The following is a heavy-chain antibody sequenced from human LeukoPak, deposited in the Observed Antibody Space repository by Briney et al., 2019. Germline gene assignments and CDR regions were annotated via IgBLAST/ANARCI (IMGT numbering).Heavy chain of an antibody. Sequence: TGGSLRLSCAASGFTFGTYAMHWVRQAPGKGLEWVAVLSDDGNKEYYADSVEGRFTISRDNSKNTLYLQMNSLSAEDTAVYYCAKVGTNFLRYHFDSWGRGTLVTVSS. CDR1: GFTFGTYA. J-gene: IGHJ4*02. CDR2: LSDDGNKE. D-gene: IGHD1-1*01. V-gene: IGHV3-30-3*01. CDR3: AKVGTNFLRYHFDS.